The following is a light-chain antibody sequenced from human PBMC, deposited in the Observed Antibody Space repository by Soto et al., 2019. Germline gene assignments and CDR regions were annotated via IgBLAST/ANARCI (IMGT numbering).Light chain of an antibody. J-gene: IGKJ2*01. V-gene: IGKV1-6*01. CDR1: QGIRND. CDR2: AAS. CDR3: LQDYNDPYT. Sequence: AIQMTQSPSSLSASVGDRVTITCRASQGIRNDLGWYQQKPGKATKLLIYAASSLQSGVPSRFSGSGSGTDFTLTISNLQPEDFATYYCLQDYNDPYTFGQGTKLEIK.